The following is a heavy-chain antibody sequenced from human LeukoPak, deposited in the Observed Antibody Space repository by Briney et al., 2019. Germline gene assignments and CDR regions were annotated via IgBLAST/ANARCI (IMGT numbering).Heavy chain of an antibody. CDR1: GFTFDDYA. CDR3: ARGSSSWYRDGMDV. J-gene: IGHJ6*02. Sequence: PGGSLRLSCAASGFTFDDYAMHWVRQAPGKGLEWVSGISWNSGTKGYADSVKGRFTISRDNAKNSLYLQMNSLRAEDTAVYYCARGSSSWYRDGMDVWGQGTTVTVSS. CDR2: ISWNSGTK. D-gene: IGHD6-13*01. V-gene: IGHV3-9*01.